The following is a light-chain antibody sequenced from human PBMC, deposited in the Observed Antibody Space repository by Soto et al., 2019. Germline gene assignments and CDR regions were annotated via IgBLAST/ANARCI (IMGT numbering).Light chain of an antibody. V-gene: IGKV3-11*01. J-gene: IGKJ5*01. CDR2: GAS. CDR3: QQRSNWPPAIT. CDR1: QSVSSN. Sequence: EIVLTQSPATLSLSPGEKATLSCRAIQSVSSNLAWYQQKPGQAPRLLIYGASTRATGIPARFSGSGSGTDFTLTISSLEPEDFAVYYCQQRSNWPPAITFGQGTRLEIK.